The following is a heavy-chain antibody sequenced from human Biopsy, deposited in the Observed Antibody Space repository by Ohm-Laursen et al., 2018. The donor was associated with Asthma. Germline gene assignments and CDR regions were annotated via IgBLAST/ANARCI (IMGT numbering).Heavy chain of an antibody. Sequence: SLRLSCAASGFVFRSHAMRWVRQAPGKGLEWVAVVSYDGGVAHYADSMKGRFTISRDNAKSTLYLQMNRLRTDDTAVYYCAKRRGYGDLTDFDHWGQGTLVTVSS. V-gene: IGHV3-30*18. CDR3: AKRRGYGDLTDFDH. CDR1: GFVFRSHA. CDR2: VSYDGGVA. J-gene: IGHJ4*02. D-gene: IGHD4-17*01.